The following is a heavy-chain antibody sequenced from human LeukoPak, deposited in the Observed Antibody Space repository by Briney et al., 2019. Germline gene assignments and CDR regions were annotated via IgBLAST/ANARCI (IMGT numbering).Heavy chain of an antibody. CDR2: IYYSGNT. CDR3: ARRKSRWYFDL. V-gene: IGHV4-39*01. J-gene: IGHJ2*01. CDR1: GGSISSSSYY. Sequence: SETLSLTCTVSGGSISSSSYYWGWIRQPPGKGLEWVGSIYYSGNTYYNPSLKSRGTIYVDTHNNQFSLKLTSVTAADPAIYYCARRKSRWYFDLWGRGTLVTVSS.